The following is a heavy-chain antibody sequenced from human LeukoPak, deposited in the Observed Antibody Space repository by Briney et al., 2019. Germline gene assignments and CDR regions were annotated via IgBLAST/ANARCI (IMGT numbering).Heavy chain of an antibody. V-gene: IGHV1-69*05. Sequence: SVKVSCKASGGTFSSYAISWVRQAPGQGLEWMGRIIPIFGTANYAQKFQGRVTITTDESTSTAYMELSSLRSEDTAVYYCASAPPSYDYGDYAFTVAFDYWGQGTLVTVSS. CDR1: GGTFSSYA. D-gene: IGHD4-17*01. CDR2: IIPIFGTA. CDR3: ASAPPSYDYGDYAFTVAFDY. J-gene: IGHJ4*02.